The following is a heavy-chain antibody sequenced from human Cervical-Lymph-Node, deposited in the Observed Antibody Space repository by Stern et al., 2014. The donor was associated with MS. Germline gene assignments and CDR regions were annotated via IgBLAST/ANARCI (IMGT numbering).Heavy chain of an antibody. Sequence: HLQLQESGSGLVKPSQTLSLTCAVSGGSISSGGYSWSWIRQPPGKGLEWIGYIYHSGSTYYNPSLKSRVTISVDRSKNQFSLKLSSVTAADTAVYYCARSSVTTPNAFDIWGQGTMVTVSS. D-gene: IGHD4-17*01. CDR1: GGSISSGGYS. V-gene: IGHV4-30-2*01. CDR2: IYHSGST. CDR3: ARSSVTTPNAFDI. J-gene: IGHJ3*02.